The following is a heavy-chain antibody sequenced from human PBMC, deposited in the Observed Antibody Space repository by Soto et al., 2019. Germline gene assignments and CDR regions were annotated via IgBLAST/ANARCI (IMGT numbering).Heavy chain of an antibody. CDR2: ISGYDGHT. CDR3: AREGEMPYYYYGLDV. Sequence: QVQLVQSGAEVRKPGASVKVSCKASGYTFTTYGITSVRQAPGQGLEWMGWISGYDGHTKYAQKFQGRIIMTTDTSTSTVYMDLRSLRSDDTAVYYCAREGEMPYYYYGLDVWGQGTTVTVSS. CDR1: GYTFTTYG. V-gene: IGHV1-18*01. J-gene: IGHJ6*02. D-gene: IGHD3-16*01.